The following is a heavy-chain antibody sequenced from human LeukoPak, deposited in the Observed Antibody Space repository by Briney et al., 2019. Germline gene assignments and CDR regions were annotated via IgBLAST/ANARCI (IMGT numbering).Heavy chain of an antibody. CDR1: GGSISGYY. J-gene: IGHJ6*02. V-gene: IGHV4-59*13. CDR3: ARDPTNYYGMDV. CDR2: IYYSGST. Sequence: PSETLSLTCTVSGGSISGYYWNWIRQSPEEGLEWIGYIYYSGSTNYNPSLKSRVTISVDTSKNQFSLKLSSVTAADTAVYYCARDPTNYYGMDVWGQGTTVTVSS.